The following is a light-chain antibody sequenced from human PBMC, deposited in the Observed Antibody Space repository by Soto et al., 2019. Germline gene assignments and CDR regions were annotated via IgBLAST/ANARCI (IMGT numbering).Light chain of an antibody. CDR3: LQDYNYPYT. Sequence: AVQMTQSPSSLSASVGDRVTITCRASQGIRNDLGWYQQKPGKAPKLLIYAASSLQSGVPSRFSGSGSGTDFSLTISSLQPEDFATYYCLQDYNYPYTFGQGTKVDIK. CDR1: QGIRND. CDR2: AAS. J-gene: IGKJ2*01. V-gene: IGKV1-6*01.